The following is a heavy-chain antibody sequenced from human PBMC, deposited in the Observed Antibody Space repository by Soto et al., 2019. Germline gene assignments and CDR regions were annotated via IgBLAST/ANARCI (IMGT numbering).Heavy chain of an antibody. CDR1: GFTFSSYG. D-gene: IGHD3-3*01. J-gene: IGHJ4*02. Sequence: GGSLRLSCAASGFTFSSYGMHWGRQAPGKGLEWVAVIWYDGSNKYYADSVKGRITISRDNSKNTLYLQMNSLRAEEKAVYYCARCPAVRFLECSDYWGQGTLVTVSS. CDR2: IWYDGSNK. V-gene: IGHV3-33*08. CDR3: ARCPAVRFLECSDY.